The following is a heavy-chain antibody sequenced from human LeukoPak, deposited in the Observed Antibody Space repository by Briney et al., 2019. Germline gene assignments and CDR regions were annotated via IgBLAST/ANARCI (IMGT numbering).Heavy chain of an antibody. J-gene: IGHJ6*03. Sequence: PGGSLRLSCAASGFTFSSYWMSWVRQAPGKGLEWVANIKQDGSEKYYVDSVKGRFTISRDNAKNSLYLQMNSLRAEDTAVNYCARVAELRYFDWYTYYYYYMDVWGKGTTVTVSS. CDR3: ARVAELRYFDWYTYYYYYMDV. D-gene: IGHD3-9*01. V-gene: IGHV3-7*01. CDR1: GFTFSSYW. CDR2: IKQDGSEK.